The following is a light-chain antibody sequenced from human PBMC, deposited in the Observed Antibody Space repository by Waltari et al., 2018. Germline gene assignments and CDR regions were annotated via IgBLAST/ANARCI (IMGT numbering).Light chain of an antibody. CDR2: KAS. V-gene: IGKV1-5*03. Sequence: DIQMTQSPSTLSASVGDRVTITCRASQSISSWFAWYQQKPGKAPNLLIYKASTVESGVPSRFSGSGSGTEFTLTISSLQPDDFATYYCQHYDNDPITFGQGTRLEIK. CDR3: QHYDNDPIT. CDR1: QSISSW. J-gene: IGKJ5*01.